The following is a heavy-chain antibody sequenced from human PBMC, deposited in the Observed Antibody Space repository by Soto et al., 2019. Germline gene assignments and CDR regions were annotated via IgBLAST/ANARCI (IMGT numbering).Heavy chain of an antibody. V-gene: IGHV3-53*04. CDR3: VRGRYGSEIH. CDR1: GFIVSSNY. CDR2: LYNGGAT. D-gene: IGHD3-10*01. Sequence: EVRLVESGGGLVQPGGSLRLSCAASGFIVSSNYMTWVRQAPGKGLEWGSLLYNGGATHYAASVKGRFTISSHSSQNTMFLQMNSLRTEDTAIYYCVRGRYGSEIHWGQGTKVTVSS. J-gene: IGHJ4*02.